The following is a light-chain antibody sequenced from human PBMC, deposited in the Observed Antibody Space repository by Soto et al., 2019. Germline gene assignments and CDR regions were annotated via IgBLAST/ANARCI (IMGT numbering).Light chain of an antibody. V-gene: IGLV1-40*01. J-gene: IGLJ2*01. CDR1: SSNIGAGYD. Sequence: QLVLTQPPSVSGAPGQRVTISCTGSSSNIGAGYDVHWYQQLPETAPKLLIYGNSNRPSGVPDRFSGSKSGTSASLAITGLQAEDEADYYCQSYDSSLSGSKVFGGGTKLTVL. CDR2: GNS. CDR3: QSYDSSLSGSKV.